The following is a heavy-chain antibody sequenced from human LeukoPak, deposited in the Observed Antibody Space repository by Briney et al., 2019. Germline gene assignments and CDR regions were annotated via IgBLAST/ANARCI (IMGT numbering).Heavy chain of an antibody. CDR2: ISGSGGST. J-gene: IGHJ4*02. D-gene: IGHD2-2*02. CDR3: AKSDCTRSSCYTIDS. CDR1: GFTFSSYD. Sequence: GGSLRLSCAASGFTFSSYDMSWVRQAPGKGLEWVSAISGSGGSTYYADSVKGRFTISRDNAKNTLYLQMNSLRAEDTAVYYCAKSDCTRSSCYTIDSWGQGTLVTVSS. V-gene: IGHV3-23*01.